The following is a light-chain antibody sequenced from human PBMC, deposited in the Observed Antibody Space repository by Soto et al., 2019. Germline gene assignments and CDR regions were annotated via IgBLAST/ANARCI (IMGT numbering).Light chain of an antibody. CDR1: SSDVGAYNY. V-gene: IGLV2-14*01. Sequence: QSALTQPASVSGSPGQSITISCTGSSSDVGAYNYVSWYQRHPGKAPKLIIYEVTNRPSGVSNRFSGSKSGNTASLTISALQAEDEADYYCSSYTSSSTLVFGGGTKLTVL. CDR3: SSYTSSSTLV. J-gene: IGLJ2*01. CDR2: EVT.